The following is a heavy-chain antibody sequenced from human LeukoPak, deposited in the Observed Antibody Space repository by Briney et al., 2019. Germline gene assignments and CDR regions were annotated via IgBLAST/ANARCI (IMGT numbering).Heavy chain of an antibody. J-gene: IGHJ4*02. V-gene: IGHV4-39*01. D-gene: IGHD3-10*01. Sequence: SETLSLTCTVSGDSISSSTYYWAWIRQPPGKGLEYIGSYSGSTYYNPSLRSRVTISVDTSKKQFSLKLSSVTATDTAVYYCARSSYGAGSKPYWVDCWGQGTLVTVSS. CDR3: ARSSYGAGSKPYWVDC. CDR2: YSGST. CDR1: GDSISSSTYY.